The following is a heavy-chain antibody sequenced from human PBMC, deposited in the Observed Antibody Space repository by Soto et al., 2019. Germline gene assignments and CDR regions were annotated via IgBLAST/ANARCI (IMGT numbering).Heavy chain of an antibody. J-gene: IGHJ4*01. CDR1: GGSTSSDNY. Sequence: PSETLSLTCTVSGGSTSSDNYWSWIRQPPGKGLEWIGHIYYSGNTDYNPSLRSRLAISIDTSKNQFSLKLSSVTAADTAVYFCAREGGESSDGLYYFDSWGQGSLVTVSS. CDR2: IYYSGNT. D-gene: IGHD3-16*01. V-gene: IGHV4-30-4*01. CDR3: AREGGESSDGLYYFDS.